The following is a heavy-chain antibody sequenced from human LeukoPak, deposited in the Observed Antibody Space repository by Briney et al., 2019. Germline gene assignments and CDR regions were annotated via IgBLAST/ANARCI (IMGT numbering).Heavy chain of an antibody. D-gene: IGHD2-21*02. J-gene: IGHJ4*02. CDR3: ARAEHCGGDCYSRY. CDR2: INPSGGST. Sequence: ASVKVSCKASGYTFIRYYIHWVRQAPGQGLEWMGIINPSGGSTSYAQKFQGRVTMTRDTSTSTVYMELSSLRSEDTAVYYCARAEHCGGDCYSRYWRQGTLVTVSS. CDR1: GYTFIRYY. V-gene: IGHV1-46*01.